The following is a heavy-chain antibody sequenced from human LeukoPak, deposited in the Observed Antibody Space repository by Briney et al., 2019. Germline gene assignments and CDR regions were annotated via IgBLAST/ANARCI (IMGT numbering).Heavy chain of an antibody. CDR1: GFTFSDHY. Sequence: GGSLRLSCAASGFTFSDHYMDWVRQAPGKGLEWVGRTRNKANSYTTEYAASVKGRFTISRDDSKNSLYLQMNSLKTEDTAVYYCASSGSGYYHAFDYWGQGTLVTVSS. CDR2: TRNKANSYTT. V-gene: IGHV3-72*01. CDR3: ASSGSGYYHAFDY. J-gene: IGHJ4*02. D-gene: IGHD3-22*01.